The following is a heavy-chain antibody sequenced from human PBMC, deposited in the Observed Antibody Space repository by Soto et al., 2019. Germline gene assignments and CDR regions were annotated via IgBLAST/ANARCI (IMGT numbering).Heavy chain of an antibody. Sequence: PSETLSLTCAVYCGSFSGYYWSWIRQPPGKGLEWIGEINHSGSTNYNPSLKSRVTISVDTSKNQFSLKLSSVTAADTAVYYCAREYSGYVANYYYYMDVWGKGTTVTVSS. J-gene: IGHJ6*03. CDR1: CGSFSGYY. CDR3: AREYSGYVANYYYYMDV. CDR2: INHSGST. V-gene: IGHV4-34*01. D-gene: IGHD5-12*01.